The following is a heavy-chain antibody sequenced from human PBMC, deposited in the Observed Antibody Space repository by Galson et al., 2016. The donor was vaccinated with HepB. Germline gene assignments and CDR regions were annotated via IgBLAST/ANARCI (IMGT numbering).Heavy chain of an antibody. Sequence: QSGAEVKKPGASVKVSCKASGYTFTSYGISWVRQAPGQGLEWMGWISGDNGNTNYAQKLQGRVTMTKDTSTSTAYMELRSLRSDDTAVYYCPLGYCSGGSCYRNWFDPWGQGTLVTVSS. J-gene: IGHJ5*02. D-gene: IGHD2-15*01. V-gene: IGHV1-18*01. CDR2: ISGDNGNT. CDR1: GYTFTSYG. CDR3: PLGYCSGGSCYRNWFDP.